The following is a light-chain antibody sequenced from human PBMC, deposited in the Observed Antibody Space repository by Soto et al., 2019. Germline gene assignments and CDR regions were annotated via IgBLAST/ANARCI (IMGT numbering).Light chain of an antibody. J-gene: IGKJ5*01. CDR3: LQHNSYPIT. V-gene: IGKV1-17*03. CDR1: QGINNH. CDR2: GAY. Sequence: MSNEPSSLSASTGDRVTITCRASQGINNHLVWFQQRPGKVPRRLIFGAYNLQSGVPSRFSGSGSGTEFTLTISGLQPEDFAIYYCLQHNSYPITLGQGTRLAI.